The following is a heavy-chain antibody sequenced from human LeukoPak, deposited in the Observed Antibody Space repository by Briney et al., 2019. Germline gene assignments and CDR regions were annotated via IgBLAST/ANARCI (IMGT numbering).Heavy chain of an antibody. CDR3: AKDGREAVAGTTLGY. V-gene: IGHV3-30*18. J-gene: IGHJ4*02. CDR1: GFTFSSYG. CDR2: ISYDGSNK. D-gene: IGHD6-19*01. Sequence: GGSLRLSCAASGFTFSSYGMHWVRQAPGKGLEWVAVISYDGSNKYYADSVKGRFTISRDNSKNTLYLQMNSLRAEDTAVYYCAKDGREAVAGTTLGYWGQGTLVTVSS.